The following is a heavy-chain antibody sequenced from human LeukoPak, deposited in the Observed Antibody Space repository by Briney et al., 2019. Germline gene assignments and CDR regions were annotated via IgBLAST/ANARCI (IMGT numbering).Heavy chain of an antibody. J-gene: IGHJ3*02. CDR3: ASPGYCSSTSCYYAFDI. V-gene: IGHV3-74*01. CDR2: INSDGSST. CDR1: GFTFSSYW. D-gene: IGHD2-2*01. Sequence: SGGSLRLSCAASGFTFSSYWMHWVRQAPGKGLVWVSRINSDGSSTSYADSVKGRFTISRDNAKNTLYLQMNSLRAEDTAVYYCASPGYCSSTSCYYAFDIWGQGTMVTVSS.